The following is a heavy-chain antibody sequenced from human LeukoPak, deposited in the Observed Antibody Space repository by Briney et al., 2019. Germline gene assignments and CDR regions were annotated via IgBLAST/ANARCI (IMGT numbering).Heavy chain of an antibody. CDR2: IDYSGGI. J-gene: IGHJ5*02. CDR3: ARRGGDDILTGYYVESWFDP. CDR1: GGSISSGSYS. V-gene: IGHV4-39*01. Sequence: PSQTLSLTCSVSGGSISSGSYSWVWIREPPGMGLEWIGTIDYSGGISYKLSLRSRVTISVDTPKNQFSLKVTSVTAADTAVYYCARRGGDDILTGYYVESWFDPWGQGTLVTVYS. D-gene: IGHD3-9*01.